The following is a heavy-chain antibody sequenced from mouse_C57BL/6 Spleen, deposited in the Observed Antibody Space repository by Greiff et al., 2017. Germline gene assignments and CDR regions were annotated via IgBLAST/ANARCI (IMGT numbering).Heavy chain of an antibody. CDR2: IDPSVSYL. J-gene: IGHJ2*01. CDR1: GNPFPSYW. D-gene: IGHD2-5*01. CDR3: ARWDYSNYFDY. Sequence: QLHQPGAGLVMPGASVKLSCKPSGNPFPSYWLPWLKPSLCLALDWFGEIDPSVSYLNYNQKFKGKSSLTVDKSSSTAYMQLSSLTSEDSAVYYCARWDYSNYFDYWGQGTTLTVSS. V-gene: IGHV1-69*01.